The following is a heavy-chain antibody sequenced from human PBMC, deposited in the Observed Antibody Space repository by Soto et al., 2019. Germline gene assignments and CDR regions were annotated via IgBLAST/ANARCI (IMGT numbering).Heavy chain of an antibody. V-gene: IGHV5-51*01. CDR3: ARLSNYGGNSDAFDI. CDR2: IYPGDSDT. D-gene: IGHD4-17*01. CDR1: GYNFPNNW. J-gene: IGHJ3*02. Sequence: PGESLKISCKVSGYNFPNNWIGWVRQTPGKGLEWMGIIYPGDSDTRYSPSFQGHVTISVDKSLSTVYLQWSSLKASDTAMYYCARLSNYGGNSDAFDIWGQGTMVTVSS.